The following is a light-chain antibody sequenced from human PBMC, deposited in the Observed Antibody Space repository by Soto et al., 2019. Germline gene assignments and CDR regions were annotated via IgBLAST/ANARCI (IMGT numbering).Light chain of an antibody. Sequence: DIPMTQSPSSLSASLGDRVTITCRASQGIGVYLAWFQQKPGNAPKLLIYAASTLQSGVPSRFSGSGSGTDFTLTVSSLQPEDVATYYCQKYNSAPLTFGGVTRVEIK. CDR2: AAS. CDR1: QGIGVY. V-gene: IGKV1-27*01. J-gene: IGKJ4*01. CDR3: QKYNSAPLT.